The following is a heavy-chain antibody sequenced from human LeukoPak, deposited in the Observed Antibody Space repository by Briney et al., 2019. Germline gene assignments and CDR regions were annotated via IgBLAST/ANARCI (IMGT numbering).Heavy chain of an antibody. D-gene: IGHD3-3*01. CDR3: ARSIGLGGVTRGWFGP. CDR2: IYDSGST. Sequence: SQTLSLTCTVSGGSISSGGYYWSWIRQHPGKGLEWIGYIYDSGSTYYNPSLKSRVTISVDTSKNQFSLKLSSVTAADTAVYYCARSIGLGGVTRGWFGPWGQGTLVTVSS. V-gene: IGHV4-31*03. J-gene: IGHJ5*02. CDR1: GGSISSGGYY.